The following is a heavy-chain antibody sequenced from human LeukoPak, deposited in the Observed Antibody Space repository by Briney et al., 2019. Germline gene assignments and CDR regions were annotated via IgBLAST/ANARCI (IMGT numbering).Heavy chain of an antibody. D-gene: IGHD6-25*01. Sequence: PGGSLRLSCAASGFTFSSYAMSWFRQAPGKGLEWVGFIRSKAYGGTTEYAASVKGRFTISRDDSKSIAYLQMNSLKTEDTAVYYCTRDDLAADYWGQGTLVTVSS. CDR2: IRSKAYGGTT. CDR1: GFTFSSYA. V-gene: IGHV3-49*03. CDR3: TRDDLAADY. J-gene: IGHJ4*02.